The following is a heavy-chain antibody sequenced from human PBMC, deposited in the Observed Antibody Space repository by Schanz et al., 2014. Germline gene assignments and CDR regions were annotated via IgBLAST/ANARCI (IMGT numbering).Heavy chain of an antibody. CDR2: ISPYNGNT. D-gene: IGHD6-19*01. CDR1: GYTFTSHG. J-gene: IGHJ6*03. CDR3: ARLGTGMAVAGSVIDSYYYYMDV. V-gene: IGHV1-18*01. Sequence: QVQLVQSGAEVKKPGASVKVSCKASGYTFTSHGISWVRQAPGQGLEWMGWISPYNGNTNYAQKLQGRVTMTADTSTSTAYMELRSLRSEDTAVYYCARLGTGMAVAGSVIDSYYYYMDVWGEGTTVTVSS.